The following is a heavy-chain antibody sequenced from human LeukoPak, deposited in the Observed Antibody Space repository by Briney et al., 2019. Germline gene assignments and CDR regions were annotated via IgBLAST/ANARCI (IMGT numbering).Heavy chain of an antibody. CDR2: VYSSGST. D-gene: IGHD5-12*01. J-gene: IGHJ4*02. CDR3: ARDSRGYSGYDTRFDY. V-gene: IGHV3-66*01. CDR1: GFTVSSKY. Sequence: GGSLRLSCAASGFTVSSKYMSWVRQAPGKGLEWVSVVYSSGSTYYADSVKGRFTISRDNSKNTLSLQMNSLRAEDTAVYYCARDSRGYSGYDTRFDYWGQGTLVTVSS.